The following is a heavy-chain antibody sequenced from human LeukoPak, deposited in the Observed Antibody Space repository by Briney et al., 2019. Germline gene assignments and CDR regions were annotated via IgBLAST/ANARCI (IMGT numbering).Heavy chain of an antibody. J-gene: IGHJ3*02. CDR3: AREGREGAADAFDI. D-gene: IGHD1-26*01. CDR2: ISYDGSNK. Sequence: GGSLRLSCAASGFTFSSYAMHWVRQAPGKGLEWVAVISYDGSNKYYADCVKGRFTISRDNSKNTLYLQMNSLRAEDTAVYYCAREGREGAADAFDIWGQGTMVTVSS. V-gene: IGHV3-30*04. CDR1: GFTFSSYA.